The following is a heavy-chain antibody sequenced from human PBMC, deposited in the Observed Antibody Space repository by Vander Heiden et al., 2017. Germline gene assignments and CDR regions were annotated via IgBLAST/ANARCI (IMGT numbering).Heavy chain of an antibody. CDR1: GFTFDDYA. V-gene: IGHV3-9*01. J-gene: IGHJ4*02. D-gene: IGHD3-22*01. Sequence: EVQLVESGGGLVQPGRSLRLSCAASGFTFDDYAMHWVRQAPGKGLAWVSGISWNSGSIGDADSVKGRVTISRDNAKNSLYRQMNSLRAEETALYYCAKAPSIGRYDRLGCYFDYWGQGTLVTVSS. CDR3: AKAPSIGRYDRLGCYFDY. CDR2: ISWNSGSI.